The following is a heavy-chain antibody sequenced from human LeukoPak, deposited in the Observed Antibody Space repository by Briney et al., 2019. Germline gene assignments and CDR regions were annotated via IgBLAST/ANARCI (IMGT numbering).Heavy chain of an antibody. V-gene: IGHV1-8*02. D-gene: IGHD2-2*01. Sequence: ASVKVSCKASGYTFTGYYMHWVRQAPGQGLEWMGWMNPNSGNTGYAQKFQGRVTMTRNTSISTAYMELSSLRSEDTAVYYCARGDCSSTSCHNWFDPWGQGTLVTVSS. CDR1: GYTFTGYY. CDR2: MNPNSGNT. J-gene: IGHJ5*02. CDR3: ARGDCSSTSCHNWFDP.